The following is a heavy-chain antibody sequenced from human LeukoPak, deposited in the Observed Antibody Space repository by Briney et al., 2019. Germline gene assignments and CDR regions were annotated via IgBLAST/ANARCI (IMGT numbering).Heavy chain of an antibody. CDR2: ISAYNGAHNGNT. Sequence: GASVKVSCKASGYTLINYGITWVRPAPGQGLEWLGGISAYNGAHNGNTHYAQKLQGMVTMTTDTSTNTGYMELRSLRSDDTAVYYCAREYGSGSYTGIDYWGQGTLVTVSS. V-gene: IGHV1-18*01. CDR1: GYTLINYG. J-gene: IGHJ4*02. CDR3: AREYGSGSYTGIDY. D-gene: IGHD3-10*01.